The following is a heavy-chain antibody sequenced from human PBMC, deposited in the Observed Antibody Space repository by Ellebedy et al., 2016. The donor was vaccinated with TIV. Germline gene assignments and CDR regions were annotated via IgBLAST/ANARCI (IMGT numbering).Heavy chain of an antibody. J-gene: IGHJ6*02. CDR2: IRSKAYGGTT. CDR1: GFTFGDYA. D-gene: IGHD6-13*01. CDR3: TRDLTTLAAAGTGIYYYTMDV. V-gene: IGHV3-49*04. Sequence: GGSLRLSXTASGFTFGDYAMSWVRQAPGKGLEWVSFIRSKAYGGTTEYAASVKGRFTISRDDSKSIAYLQMNSLKAEDTAVYYRTRDLTTLAAAGTGIYYYTMDVWGQGTTVTVSS.